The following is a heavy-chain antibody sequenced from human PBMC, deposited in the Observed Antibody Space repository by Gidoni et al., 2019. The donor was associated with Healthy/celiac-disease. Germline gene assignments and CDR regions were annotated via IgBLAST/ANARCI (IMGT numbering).Heavy chain of an antibody. J-gene: IGHJ3*02. CDR3: TTETRLWLVFRDDAFDI. CDR1: GFTFSNAW. CDR2: IKSKTDGGTT. V-gene: IGHV3-15*01. D-gene: IGHD5-18*01. Sequence: EVQLVESGGGLVKPGGALRLSWAASGFTFSNAWMSWVRQAPGKGLEWVGRIKSKTDGGTTDYAAPVKGRFTISRDDSKNTLYLQMNSLKTEDTAVYYCTTETRLWLVFRDDAFDIWGQGTMVTVSS.